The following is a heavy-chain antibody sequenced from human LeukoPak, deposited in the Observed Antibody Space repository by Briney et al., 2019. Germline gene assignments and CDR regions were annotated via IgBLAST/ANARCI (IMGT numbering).Heavy chain of an antibody. Sequence: PSETLSLTCAVSGYSISSGYYWGWIRQPPAKGLEWIGRIYHSGSTYYNPSLKSRVTISVDTSKNQFSLKLSSVTAADTAVYYCSSTRDGYKYRAFDYWGQGTLVTVSS. CDR3: SSTRDGYKYRAFDY. J-gene: IGHJ4*02. V-gene: IGHV4-38-2*01. D-gene: IGHD5-24*01. CDR2: IYHSGST. CDR1: GYSISSGYY.